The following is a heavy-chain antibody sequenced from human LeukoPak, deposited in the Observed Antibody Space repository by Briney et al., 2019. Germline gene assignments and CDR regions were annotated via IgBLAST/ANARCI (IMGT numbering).Heavy chain of an antibody. D-gene: IGHD2-15*01. Sequence: SVKVSCKASGGTFSSYAISWVRQAPGQGLEWMGGIIPIFGTANYAQKFQGRVTITTDESTSTAYMELRSLRSDDTAVYYCARVYSGEYYYYYYMDVWGKGTTVTVSS. J-gene: IGHJ6*03. V-gene: IGHV1-69*05. CDR3: ARVYSGEYYYYYYMDV. CDR1: GGTFSSYA. CDR2: IIPIFGTA.